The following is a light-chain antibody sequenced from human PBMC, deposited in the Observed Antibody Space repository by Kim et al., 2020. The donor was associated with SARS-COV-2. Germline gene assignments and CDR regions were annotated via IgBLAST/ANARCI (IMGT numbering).Light chain of an antibody. J-gene: IGKJ3*01. Sequence: ASVGDRGTVPCRSSQSITSYSNWYQKKPGKAPKLLIYGAVNLQSGVSSRFSGSASGTDFTLTITNLQPDDFAIYYCQQSYTTPFTFGPGTKVDIK. CDR1: QSITSY. V-gene: IGKV1-39*01. CDR3: QQSYTTPFT. CDR2: GAV.